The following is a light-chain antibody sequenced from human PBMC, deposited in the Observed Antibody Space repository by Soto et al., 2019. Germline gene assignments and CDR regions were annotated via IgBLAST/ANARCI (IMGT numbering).Light chain of an antibody. Sequence: QSALTQPRSVSGSPGQSVTISCTGTSSDVGIYNFVSWYQHHPGKAPKLMIFDVNKRPSGVPDRFSGAKSGNTASLTISGLQTEDEADYYCCSYAGNSKGVFGTGTKLTVL. CDR3: CSYAGNSKGV. V-gene: IGLV2-11*01. J-gene: IGLJ1*01. CDR2: DVN. CDR1: SSDVGIYNF.